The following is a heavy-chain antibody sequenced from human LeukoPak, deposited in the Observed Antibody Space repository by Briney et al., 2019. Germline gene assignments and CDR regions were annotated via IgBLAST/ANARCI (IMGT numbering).Heavy chain of an antibody. Sequence: PGGSLRLSCAASGFTFSSYGMHWVRQAPGKGLEWVAVISYDGSNKYYADSVKGRFTISRDNSKNTLYLQMNSLRAEDAAVYYCARANRVPGWFDPWGQGTLVTVSS. J-gene: IGHJ5*02. V-gene: IGHV3-30*03. D-gene: IGHD1-14*01. CDR2: ISYDGSNK. CDR1: GFTFSSYG. CDR3: ARANRVPGWFDP.